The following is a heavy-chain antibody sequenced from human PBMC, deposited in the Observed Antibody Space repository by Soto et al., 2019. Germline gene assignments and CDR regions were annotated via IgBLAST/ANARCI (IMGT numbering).Heavy chain of an antibody. CDR1: GYTFTDYY. V-gene: IGHV1-2*02. Sequence: QVQLVQSGTEVKKPGASVRVSCEASGYTFTDYYMHWVLQAPGQGLPRRGWINPNNGGTNYAQKFQSRVTMTRDASIITADMELNSLASDDTAIYYCTREGDVVLFGWFDPWGQGTLVTVS. CDR3: TREGDVVLFGWFDP. J-gene: IGHJ5*02. CDR2: INPNNGGT. D-gene: IGHD3-16*01.